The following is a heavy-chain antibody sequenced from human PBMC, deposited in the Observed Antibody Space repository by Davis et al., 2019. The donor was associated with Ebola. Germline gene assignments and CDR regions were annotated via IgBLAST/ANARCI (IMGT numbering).Heavy chain of an antibody. CDR3: ATVPRWELLAGLDY. D-gene: IGHD1-26*01. V-gene: IGHV1-46*01. J-gene: IGHJ4*02. CDR1: GYTFTSYY. Sequence: ASVKVSCKASGYTFTSYYMHWVRQAPGQGLEWMGIINPSGGSTSYAQKFQGRVTITADTSTDTAYMELSSLRSEDTAVYYCATVPRWELLAGLDYWGQGTLVTVSS. CDR2: INPSGGST.